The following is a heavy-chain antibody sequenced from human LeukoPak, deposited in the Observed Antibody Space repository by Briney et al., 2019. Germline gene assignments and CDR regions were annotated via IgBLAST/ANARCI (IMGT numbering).Heavy chain of an antibody. Sequence: TSETLSLTCTVSGGSISSGGYYWSWIRQPPGKGLEWIGYIYHSGSTYYNPSLKSRVTISVDRSKNQFSLKLSSVTAADTAVYYCARDWGIDYWGQGTLVTVSS. J-gene: IGHJ4*02. CDR1: GGSISSGGYY. CDR2: IYHSGST. CDR3: ARDWGIDY. D-gene: IGHD3-16*01. V-gene: IGHV4-30-2*01.